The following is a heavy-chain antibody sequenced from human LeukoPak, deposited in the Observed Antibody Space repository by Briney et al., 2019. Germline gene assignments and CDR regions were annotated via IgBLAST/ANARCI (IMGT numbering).Heavy chain of an antibody. Sequence: PGESLKISCKGSGYRFTSYWIGWVRQMPGKGLEWMGIIYPGDSDTRYSPSFQGQVTISADKSISTAYLQWSSLKASDTAMYYCARTYYDFWSGYYTPFDYWGQGTLVTVSS. CDR2: IYPGDSDT. J-gene: IGHJ4*02. D-gene: IGHD3-3*01. V-gene: IGHV5-51*01. CDR1: GYRFTSYW. CDR3: ARTYYDFWSGYYTPFDY.